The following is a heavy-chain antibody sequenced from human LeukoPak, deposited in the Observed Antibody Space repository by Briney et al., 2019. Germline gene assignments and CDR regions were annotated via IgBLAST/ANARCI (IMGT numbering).Heavy chain of an antibody. CDR2: ISSSGSTI. CDR3: ARGNSWAHYFDQ. V-gene: IGHV3-11*01. J-gene: IGHJ4*02. CDR1: RFTFSDYY. Sequence: GGSLRLSCAASRFTFSDYYMSWIRQAPGKGLEWISYISSSGSTIYYADSVEGRFTISRDNAKNSLYLQMNSLRAEDTAVYYCARGNSWAHYFDQWGQGTLVTVSS. D-gene: IGHD6-13*01.